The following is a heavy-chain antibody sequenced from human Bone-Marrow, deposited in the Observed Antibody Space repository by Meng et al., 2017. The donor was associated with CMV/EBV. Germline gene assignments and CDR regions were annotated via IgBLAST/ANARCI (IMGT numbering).Heavy chain of an antibody. J-gene: IGHJ4*02. CDR3: ARDFVNYFWLLTH. CDR1: GFTFSKYG. CDR2: IRHDGSDE. Sequence: GGSLRLSCAASGFTFSKYGMHCARQAPGKGLEWVAFIRHDGSDEYYAESVKSRFSISKDAAENTAYLQMNSLRSGDPAVSYCARDFVNYFWLLTHWGQGTLVTVSS. V-gene: IGHV3-30*02. D-gene: IGHD3-3*01.